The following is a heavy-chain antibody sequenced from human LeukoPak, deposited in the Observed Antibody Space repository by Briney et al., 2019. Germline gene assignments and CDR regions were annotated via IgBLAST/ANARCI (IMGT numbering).Heavy chain of an antibody. CDR1: GFTFSDYY. CDR3: ARLGWATAPLDY. J-gene: IGHJ4*02. D-gene: IGHD5-12*01. V-gene: IGHV3-11*06. Sequence: GGSLRLSCAASGFTFSDYYMSWIRQAPGKGLEWVSYISSSSSYTNYADSVKGRFTISRDNAKNSLYLQMNSLRAEDTAAYYCARLGWATAPLDYWGQGTLVTVSS. CDR2: ISSSSSYT.